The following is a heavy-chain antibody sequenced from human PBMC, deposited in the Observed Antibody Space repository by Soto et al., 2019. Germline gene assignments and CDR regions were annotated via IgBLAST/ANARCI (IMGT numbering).Heavy chain of an antibody. J-gene: IGHJ3*01. CDR2: IYYNGNT. CDR1: GVSITSGAYY. D-gene: IGHD4-17*01. Sequence: SETLSLTCPLSGVSITSGAYYWTWGRQHPGKGLEWIGYIYYNGNTYFSPSLKSRLTISIDTSKNQFSLKLSSVTAADTAMYYCARARLRAVYAFDFWGQGTMVTVSS. CDR3: ARARLRAVYAFDF. V-gene: IGHV4-31*03.